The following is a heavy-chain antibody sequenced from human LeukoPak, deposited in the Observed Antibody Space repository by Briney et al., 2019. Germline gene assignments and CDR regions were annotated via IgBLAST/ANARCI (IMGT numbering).Heavy chain of an antibody. CDR3: ARLPGFGESC. J-gene: IGHJ4*02. CDR1: GFTFSSYD. CDR2: IRYDGSNK. D-gene: IGHD3-10*01. Sequence: GGSLRLSCAASGFTFSSYDMHWVRQAPGKGLEWVAFIRYDGSNKYYADSVKGRFTISRDNSKNTLYLQMNSLRAEDTAAYYCARLPGFGESCWGQGTLVTVSS. V-gene: IGHV3-30*02.